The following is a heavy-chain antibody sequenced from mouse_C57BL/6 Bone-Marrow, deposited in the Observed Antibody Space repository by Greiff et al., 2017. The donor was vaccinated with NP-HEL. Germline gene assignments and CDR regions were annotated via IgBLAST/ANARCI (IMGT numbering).Heavy chain of an antibody. J-gene: IGHJ1*03. D-gene: IGHD1-1*01. CDR1: YTFSRRVH. CDR3: SEDSAVYYCACNYGSSYRWYCDV. Sequence: VKLVESGPELARPWASVKISCQAFYTFSRRVHFAIRDTNYWMQWVKQRPGQGLEWIGAIYPGNGDTSYNQKFKGKATLTADKSSSTAYMQLSSLTSEDSAVYYCACNYGSSYRWYCDVWGTGTTVTVSS. CDR2: GQGLEWIG. V-gene: IGHV1-87*01.